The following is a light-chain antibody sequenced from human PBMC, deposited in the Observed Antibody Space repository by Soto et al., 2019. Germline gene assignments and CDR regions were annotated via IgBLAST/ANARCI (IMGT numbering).Light chain of an antibody. J-gene: IGKJ5*01. Sequence: DIQMTQSPSSLSASVGDTVTITCRASQSISSYLNWYQQKPGKAPKFMIYAASSLQSGVPSRFSGSGSGTDFTLTISSLQPEDVATYYCQQSYSTPITLGQGTRLEI. CDR1: QSISSY. CDR2: AAS. CDR3: QQSYSTPIT. V-gene: IGKV1-39*01.